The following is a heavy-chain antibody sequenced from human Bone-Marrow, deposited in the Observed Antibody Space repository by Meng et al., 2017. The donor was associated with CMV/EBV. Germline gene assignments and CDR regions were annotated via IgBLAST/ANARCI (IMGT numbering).Heavy chain of an antibody. CDR1: GGSINNYY. J-gene: IGHJ5*02. CDR2: IYYSGST. Sequence: SETLSLTCTVSGGSINNYYWGWIRQPPGKGLEWIGSIYYSGSTYYNPSLKSRVTISVDTSKNQFSLKLSSVAAAVTAVYYCARALRLDIVVVPAALNWFDPCGQGTLVTVSS. CDR3: ARALRLDIVVVPAALNWFDP. D-gene: IGHD2-2*03. V-gene: IGHV4-39*07.